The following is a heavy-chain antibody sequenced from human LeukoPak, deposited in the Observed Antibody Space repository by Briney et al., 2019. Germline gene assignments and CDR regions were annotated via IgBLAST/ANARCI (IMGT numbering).Heavy chain of an antibody. CDR2: IYYSGST. CDR1: GGSISSYY. D-gene: IGHD3-22*01. J-gene: IGHJ4*02. V-gene: IGHV4-59*08. Sequence: SETLSLTCTVSGGSISSYYWSWIRQPPGKGLEWIGYIYYSGSTNYNPSLKSRVTISVDTSKNQFSLKLSSVTAADTAVYYCASQDYYDSSGYYLRYWGQGTRVTVSS. CDR3: ASQDYYDSSGYYLRY.